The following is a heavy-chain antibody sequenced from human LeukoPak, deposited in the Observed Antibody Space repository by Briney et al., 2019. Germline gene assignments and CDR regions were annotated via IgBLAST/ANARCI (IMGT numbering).Heavy chain of an antibody. Sequence: GGSLRLSCAASGFTFTTYAMHWVRQAPGKGLEWVSLISGDGVSTFYADSVKGRFSISRDNSKNSLYLEMNSLRTEDAAMYYCAKESGKFDYWGQGTLVAVSS. CDR2: ISGDGVST. J-gene: IGHJ4*02. CDR1: GFTFTTYA. V-gene: IGHV3-43*02. CDR3: AKESGKFDY.